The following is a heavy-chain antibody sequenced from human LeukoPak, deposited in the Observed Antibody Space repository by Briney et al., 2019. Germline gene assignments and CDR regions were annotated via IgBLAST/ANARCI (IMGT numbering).Heavy chain of an antibody. V-gene: IGHV3-23*01. CDR3: AKRRISGSEVLDY. CDR1: GFTFSSYA. Sequence: PGGSLRLSCAASGFTFSSYAMSWVRQAPGKGLEWVSAISGSGGSTYYADSVKGRFTISRDNSKNTPYLQMNSLRAEDTAVYYCAKRRISGSEVLDYWGQGTLVTVSS. CDR2: ISGSGGST. D-gene: IGHD1-26*01. J-gene: IGHJ4*02.